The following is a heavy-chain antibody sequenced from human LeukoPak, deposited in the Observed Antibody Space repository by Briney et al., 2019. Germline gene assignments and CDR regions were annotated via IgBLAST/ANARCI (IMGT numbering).Heavy chain of an antibody. J-gene: IGHJ5*01. Sequence: SETLSLTCNVSSGSFNDNYWNWIRHLPGKGLEWIGYVYHNGHSDYNPSLKSRVTISVDTSTNQFSLKIISVTAADTAVYYCASLGYSSGWLDSWGHGSLVIVS. CDR1: SGSFNDNY. CDR2: VYHNGHS. D-gene: IGHD2-15*01. V-gene: IGHV4-59*01. CDR3: ASLGYSSGWLDS.